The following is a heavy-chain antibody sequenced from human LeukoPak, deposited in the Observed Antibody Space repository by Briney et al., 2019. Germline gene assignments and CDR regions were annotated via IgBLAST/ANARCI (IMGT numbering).Heavy chain of an antibody. CDR3: ARSGSNWYHLTYFDY. D-gene: IGHD6-13*01. Sequence: PSETLSLTCTVSGGSIGRSSFYWGWIRQPPGKGLEWIGKIYYSGSTYYSPSLKGRVTISLDTSKNQFSLRLTSVTAADTAVYYCARSGSNWYHLTYFDYWGQGTLVTVSS. V-gene: IGHV4-39*07. CDR2: IYYSGST. J-gene: IGHJ4*02. CDR1: GGSIGRSSFY.